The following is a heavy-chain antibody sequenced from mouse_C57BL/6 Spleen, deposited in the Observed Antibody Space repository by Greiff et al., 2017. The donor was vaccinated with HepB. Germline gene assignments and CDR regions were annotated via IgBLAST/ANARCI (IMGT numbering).Heavy chain of an antibody. J-gene: IGHJ1*03. CDR1: GFTFSDAW. CDR3: TRPTTVVDWYFDV. Sequence: EVKLMESGGGLVQPGGSMKLSCAASGFTFSDAWMDWVRQSPEKGLEWVAEIRNKANNHATYYAESVKGRFTISRDDSKSSVYLQMNSLRAEDTGIYYCTRPTTVVDWYFDVWGTGTTVTVSS. V-gene: IGHV6-6*01. D-gene: IGHD1-1*01. CDR2: IRNKANNHAT.